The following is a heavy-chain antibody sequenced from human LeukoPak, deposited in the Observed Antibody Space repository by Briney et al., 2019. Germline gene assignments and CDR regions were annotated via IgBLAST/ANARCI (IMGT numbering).Heavy chain of an antibody. D-gene: IGHD1-1*01. J-gene: IGHJ6*02. CDR2: IRSKAYRGTT. V-gene: IGHV3-49*04. CDR1: GFTFGDHA. CDR3: ARGPIQLWIHNAMDV. Sequence: GGSLRLSCTGSGFTFGDHAMSWVRQAPGNWLEWVGFIRSKAYRGTTEYAASVKGRFTISRDDSASIAYLQMNSLKTEDTAVYYCARGPIQLWIHNAMDVWGQGTTVTVSS.